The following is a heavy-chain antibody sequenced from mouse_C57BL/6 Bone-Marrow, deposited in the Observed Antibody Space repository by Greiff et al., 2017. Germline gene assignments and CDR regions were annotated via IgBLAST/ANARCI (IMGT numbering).Heavy chain of an antibody. CDR3: ARRAVGWYFDV. CDR2: IDPSDSYT. V-gene: IGHV1-69*01. CDR1: GYTFTSYW. J-gene: IGHJ1*03. Sequence: QVQLKQPGAELVMPGASVKLSCKASGYTFTSYWMHWVKQRPGQGLEWIGEIDPSDSYTNYNQKFKGKSTLTVDKSSSTAYMQLSSLTSEDSAVYYCARRAVGWYFDVWGTGTTVTVSS. D-gene: IGHD1-1*01.